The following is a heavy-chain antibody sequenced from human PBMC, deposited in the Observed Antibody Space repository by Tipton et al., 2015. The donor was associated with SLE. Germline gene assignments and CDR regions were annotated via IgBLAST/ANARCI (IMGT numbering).Heavy chain of an antibody. CDR1: GGSVNNKNYY. J-gene: IGHJ4*02. D-gene: IGHD4-17*01. CDR3: ARDGAYGDFYFDY. Sequence: TLSLTCSVSGGSVNNKNYYWGWIRQPPGKGLEWIGTIYYSGSTYYNPSLKSRVTISVATSKNQFSLKMTSVTAADTAVYYCARDGAYGDFYFDYWGQGMLVTVSS. CDR2: IYYSGST. V-gene: IGHV4-39*07.